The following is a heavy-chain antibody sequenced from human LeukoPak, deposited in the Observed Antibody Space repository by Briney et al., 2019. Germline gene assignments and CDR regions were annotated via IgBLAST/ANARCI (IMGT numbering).Heavy chain of an antibody. V-gene: IGHV4-34*01. Sequence: SETLSLTCTVSGGSVSSNYWSWIRQPPGKGLEWIGEINHSGSTNYNPSLKSRVTISVDTSKNQFSLKLSSVTAADTAVYYCARTDSSSWSFDYWGQGTLVTVSS. J-gene: IGHJ4*02. CDR2: INHSGST. CDR1: GGSVSSNY. D-gene: IGHD6-13*01. CDR3: ARTDSSSWSFDY.